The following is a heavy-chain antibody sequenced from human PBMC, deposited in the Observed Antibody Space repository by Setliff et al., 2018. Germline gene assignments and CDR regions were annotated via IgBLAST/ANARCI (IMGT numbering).Heavy chain of an antibody. V-gene: IGHV4-39*01. CDR1: GGSFTTYY. D-gene: IGHD3-22*01. J-gene: IGHJ4*02. CDR3: ARRDSTGYYGYSFDF. CDR2: VDHSGNT. Sequence: ASETLSLTCTVSGGSFTTYYWGWIRQSPGKGLDWIGTVDHSGNTFYNPSLKSRVTISVDTSKNQLSLELASVTAADTAVYYCARRDSTGYYGYSFDFWGQGTLVTVSS.